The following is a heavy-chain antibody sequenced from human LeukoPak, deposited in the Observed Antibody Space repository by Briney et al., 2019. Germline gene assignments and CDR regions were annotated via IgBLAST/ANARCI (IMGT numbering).Heavy chain of an antibody. D-gene: IGHD3-16*02. Sequence: PSETLSLTCTVSGGSISSGGYYWSWIRQHPGKGLEWIGYIYYSGSTYYNPSLKSRVTISVDTSKNQFSLKLSSATAADTAVYYCARDPEGMGYHDYWGQGTLVTVSS. J-gene: IGHJ4*02. CDR3: ARDPEGMGYHDY. V-gene: IGHV4-31*03. CDR2: IYYSGST. CDR1: GGSISSGGYY.